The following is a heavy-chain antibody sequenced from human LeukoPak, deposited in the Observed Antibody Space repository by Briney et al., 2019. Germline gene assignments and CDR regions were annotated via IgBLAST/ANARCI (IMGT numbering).Heavy chain of an antibody. CDR3: AREAPRPVRGFISVYFDY. J-gene: IGHJ4*02. D-gene: IGHD3-10*02. CDR2: ISGNGLNI. V-gene: IGHV3-23*01. Sequence: GVSLRLSCAASGFSFSSYAMTWVRQAPGKGLEWVSSISGNGLNIYYADSVKGRFTISRDNSKTTLYLQMNTLGAEDTAVYYCAREAPRPVRGFISVYFDYWGQGALVTVSS. CDR1: GFSFSSYA.